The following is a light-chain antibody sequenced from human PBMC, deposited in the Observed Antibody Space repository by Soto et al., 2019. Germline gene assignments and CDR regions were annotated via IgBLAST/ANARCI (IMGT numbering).Light chain of an antibody. J-gene: IGKJ1*01. CDR2: EAT. Sequence: EIVLTQSPGALSLTPGERATLSCRASQSGSATFLAWYQLKPGQAPKVFMYEATTRDTGIPDRFTGSGSGTDFTLTISIPEPEDLAMYYFQQYASSRAFGQGTKVEMK. CDR3: QQYASSRA. V-gene: IGKV3-20*01. CDR1: QSGSATF.